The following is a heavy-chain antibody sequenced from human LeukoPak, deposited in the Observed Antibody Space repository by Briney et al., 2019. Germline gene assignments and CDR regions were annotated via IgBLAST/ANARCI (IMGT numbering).Heavy chain of an antibody. V-gene: IGHV5-51*01. J-gene: IGHJ4*02. CDR3: AREGRDGFRVIDY. Sequence: GGSLRLSCAASGFTVSSNYMSWVRQAPGKGLEWMGIIYPGDSDTRYSPSFQGQVTISADKSITTAYLQWSSLKASDTAMYYCAREGRDGFRVIDYWGQGTLVTVSS. CDR1: GFTVSSNY. D-gene: IGHD5-24*01. CDR2: IYPGDSDT.